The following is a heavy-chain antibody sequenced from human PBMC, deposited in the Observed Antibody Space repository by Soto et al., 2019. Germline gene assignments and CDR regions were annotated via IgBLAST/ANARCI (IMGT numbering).Heavy chain of an antibody. D-gene: IGHD2-2*02. CDR1: GYLFTRYW. J-gene: IGHJ4*02. CDR2: IYLGDSDT. V-gene: IGHV5-51*01. Sequence: GXSLKLSGTGSGYLFTRYWIGWVRQLPGKGLEWMGIIYLGDSDTRYSPSFQGQVTISADKSISTAYLQWSSLKASDTAMYYGARQTYCSSTSCYTVDSWGQGTLVAVSS. CDR3: ARQTYCSSTSCYTVDS.